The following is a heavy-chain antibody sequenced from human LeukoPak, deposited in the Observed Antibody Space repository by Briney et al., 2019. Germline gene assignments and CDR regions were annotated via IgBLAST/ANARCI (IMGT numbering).Heavy chain of an antibody. CDR2: ISDSGGST. CDR3: ARVRITMIVVAYDY. CDR1: GFTFSSYA. Sequence: GGSLRLSCAASGFTFSSYAMSWVRQAPGKGLEWVSTISDSGGSTYYADSVKGRFTISRDNAKNSLYLQMNSLRAEDTAVYYCARVRITMIVVAYDYWGQGTLVTVSS. J-gene: IGHJ4*02. V-gene: IGHV3-23*01. D-gene: IGHD3-22*01.